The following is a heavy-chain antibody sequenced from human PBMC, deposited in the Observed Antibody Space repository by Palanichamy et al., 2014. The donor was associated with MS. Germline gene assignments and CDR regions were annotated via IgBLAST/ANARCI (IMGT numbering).Heavy chain of an antibody. J-gene: IGHJ4*02. CDR2: IGASGGST. Sequence: EVQLLESRGRPGTAWGVPETLLCSLWIHFSSYAVSWVRQASREGGWSGVSLIGASGGSTYYADSVKGRFTISRDNSKNTLYLQMNSLRGEDTAVYYCAKAERMVSGITLARGTTYYFDYWGQGTLVTVSS. D-gene: IGHD3-10*01. V-gene: IGHV3-23*01. CDR3: AKAERMVSGITLARGTTYYFDY. CDR1: IHFSSYA.